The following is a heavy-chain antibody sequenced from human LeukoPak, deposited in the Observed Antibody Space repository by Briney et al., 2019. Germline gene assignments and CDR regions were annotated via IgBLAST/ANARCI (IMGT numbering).Heavy chain of an antibody. Sequence: GGSLRLSCAASGFTGSSFEINWVRQAPGKGLEWVSYISSSGGTMAYADSVRGRFTVSRDNSKELVDLQLNSLRATDTAVYFCARIPHPDYADAQWGQGTLVIVSS. D-gene: IGHD4-17*01. V-gene: IGHV3-48*03. CDR3: ARIPHPDYADAQ. CDR2: ISSSGGTM. CDR1: GFTGSSFE. J-gene: IGHJ4*02.